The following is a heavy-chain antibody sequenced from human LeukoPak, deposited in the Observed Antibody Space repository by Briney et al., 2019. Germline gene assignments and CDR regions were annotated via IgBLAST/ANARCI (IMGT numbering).Heavy chain of an antibody. J-gene: IGHJ3*02. D-gene: IGHD3-22*01. Sequence: SVKVSCKASGGTFSSYAISWVRQAPGQGPEWMGGIIPIFGTANYAQKFQGRVTITADESTSTAYMELSSLRSEDTAVYYCARDRGNTMIVVVDAFDIWGQGTMVTVSS. CDR3: ARDRGNTMIVVVDAFDI. CDR1: GGTFSSYA. V-gene: IGHV1-69*01. CDR2: IIPIFGTA.